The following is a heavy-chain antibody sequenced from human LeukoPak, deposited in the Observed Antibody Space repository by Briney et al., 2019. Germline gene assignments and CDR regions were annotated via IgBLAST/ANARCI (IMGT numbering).Heavy chain of an antibody. Sequence: ASVKVSCKASGYTFTAYSMHWVRQAPGQGLEWMGWINPNSGGTNYAQKFQGRVTMTRDTSITTAYMELSRLRSDDTAVYYCARASYYYDSSGYPGYYFDYWGRGTLVTVSS. CDR1: GYTFTAYS. D-gene: IGHD3-22*01. J-gene: IGHJ4*02. CDR2: INPNSGGT. CDR3: ARASYYYDSSGYPGYYFDY. V-gene: IGHV1-2*02.